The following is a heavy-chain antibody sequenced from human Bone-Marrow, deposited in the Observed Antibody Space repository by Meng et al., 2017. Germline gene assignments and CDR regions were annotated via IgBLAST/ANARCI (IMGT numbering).Heavy chain of an antibody. CDR1: GFNVNSNY. CDR3: TRRFYYDSGGYYHFES. Sequence: GESLKISCAGSGFNVNSNYMSWVRQAPGKGLEWVSVLYSDATAYYADSVKGRFTISRDNSKNTVYLQMNNLRAEDTAVYYCTRRFYYDSGGYYHFESWGQGTLVTVSS. V-gene: IGHV3-66*02. J-gene: IGHJ4*02. D-gene: IGHD3-22*01. CDR2: LYSDATA.